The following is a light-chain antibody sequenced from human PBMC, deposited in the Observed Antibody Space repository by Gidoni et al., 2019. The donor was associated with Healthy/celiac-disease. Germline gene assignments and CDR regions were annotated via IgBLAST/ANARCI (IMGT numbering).Light chain of an antibody. CDR1: SSNIGEGYD. Sequence: QSVLTQPPSVSGAPGQRVTIPCTGSSSNIGEGYDVHWYQRHPGTAPKLLIYGNSNRPSGVPDRFSGSKSGTSASLAITGLQAEDEADYYCQSYDSSLSGSVVFGGGTKLTVL. CDR2: GNS. CDR3: QSYDSSLSGSVV. V-gene: IGLV1-40*01. J-gene: IGLJ2*01.